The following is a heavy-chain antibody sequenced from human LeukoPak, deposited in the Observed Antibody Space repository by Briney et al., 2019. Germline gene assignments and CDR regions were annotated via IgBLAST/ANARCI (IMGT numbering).Heavy chain of an antibody. CDR1: GFTFDDYA. V-gene: IGHV3-9*01. CDR2: ISWNSGSI. CDR3: AKAFSGSWYYYDSSGYYFDY. Sequence: PGRSLRLSCAASGFTFDDYAMHWVRQAPGKGLELVSGISWNSGSIGYADSVKGRFTISRDNAKNSLYLQMNSLRAEDTALYYCAKAFSGSWYYYDSSGYYFDYWGQGTLVTVSS. J-gene: IGHJ4*02. D-gene: IGHD3-22*01.